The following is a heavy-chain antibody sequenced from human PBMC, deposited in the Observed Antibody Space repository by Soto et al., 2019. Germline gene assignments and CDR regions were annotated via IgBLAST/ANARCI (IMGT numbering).Heavy chain of an antibody. V-gene: IGHV4-39*01. CDR1: GGSISSSSYY. J-gene: IGHJ4*02. CDR2: IYYSGST. Sequence: SETLSLTCTVSGGSISSSSYYWGWIRQPPGKGLEWIGSIYYSGSTYYNPSLKSRVTISVDTSKNQFSLKLSSVTAADTAVYYCARWLRLDYDYGDYDYWGQGTLVTVSS. D-gene: IGHD4-17*01. CDR3: ARWLRLDYDYGDYDY.